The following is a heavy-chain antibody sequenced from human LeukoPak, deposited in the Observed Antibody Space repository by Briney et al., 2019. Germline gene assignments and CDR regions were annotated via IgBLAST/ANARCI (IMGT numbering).Heavy chain of an antibody. Sequence: GASVKVSCKASGYTFTDYYMHWVRQAPGQGLEWMGWINPNSGGTYYAQKFQGRVTMTRDTSISAAYMELRRLRSDDTAVYYCARDADGPLEWLLYRGVYYYYYMDVWGKGTTVTVSS. J-gene: IGHJ6*03. D-gene: IGHD3-3*01. V-gene: IGHV1-2*02. CDR1: GYTFTDYY. CDR3: ARDADGPLEWLLYRGVYYYYYMDV. CDR2: INPNSGGT.